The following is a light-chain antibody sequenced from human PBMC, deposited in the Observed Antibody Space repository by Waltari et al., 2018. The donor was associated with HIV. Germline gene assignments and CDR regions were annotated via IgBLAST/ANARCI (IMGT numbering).Light chain of an antibody. CDR1: QSVGSSY. CDR2: GAS. V-gene: IGKV3-20*01. CDR3: QQYGSSPRLT. J-gene: IGKJ4*01. Sequence: EIVLTQSPGTLSLSPGERATLSCRASQSVGSSYLDWYQQKPGEAPRLLLYGASSRATGIPDRFSGSGSWTDFTLTISRLEPEDFAVYYCQQYGSSPRLTFGGGTKVEIK.